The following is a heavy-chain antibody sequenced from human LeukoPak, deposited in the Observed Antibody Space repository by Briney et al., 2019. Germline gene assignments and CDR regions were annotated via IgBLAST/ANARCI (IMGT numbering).Heavy chain of an antibody. V-gene: IGHV4-59*12. J-gene: IGHJ4*02. CDR1: GGSISSYY. Sequence: SETLSLTCTVSGGSISSYYWSWIRQPPGKGLEWIGYIYYSGSTNYNPSLKSRVTISVDTSKNQFSLKLSSVTAADTAVYYCATTGYSSGWYGFDYWGQGTLVTVSS. CDR3: ATTGYSSGWYGFDY. CDR2: IYYSGST. D-gene: IGHD6-19*01.